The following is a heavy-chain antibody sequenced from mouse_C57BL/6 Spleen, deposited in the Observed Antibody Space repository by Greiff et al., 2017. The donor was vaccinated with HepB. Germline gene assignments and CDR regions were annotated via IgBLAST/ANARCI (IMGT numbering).Heavy chain of an antibody. Sequence: EVKLQESGGDLVKPGGSLKLSCAASGFTFSSYGMSWVRQTPDKRLEWVATISSGGSYTYYPDSVKGRFTISRDNAKNTLYLQMSSLKSEDTAMYYCARGVLHYFDYWGQGTTLTVSS. J-gene: IGHJ2*01. CDR1: GFTFSSYG. CDR2: ISSGGSYT. CDR3: ARGVLHYFDY. V-gene: IGHV5-6*01.